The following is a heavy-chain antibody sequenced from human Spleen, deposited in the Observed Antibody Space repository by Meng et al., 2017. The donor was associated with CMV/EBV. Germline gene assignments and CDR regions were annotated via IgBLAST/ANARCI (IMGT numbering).Heavy chain of an antibody. Sequence: CAASGFTFIGSPIHWVRQGSGKGLEWVGRIRDKANSYATAYAASLKGRFTISRDDSKNTAYLQMNSLKTEDTAVYYCTTLSFTGWFDPWGQGTLVTVSS. CDR1: GFTFIGSP. CDR2: IRDKANSYAT. V-gene: IGHV3-73*01. J-gene: IGHJ5*02. D-gene: IGHD1-14*01. CDR3: TTLSFTGWFDP.